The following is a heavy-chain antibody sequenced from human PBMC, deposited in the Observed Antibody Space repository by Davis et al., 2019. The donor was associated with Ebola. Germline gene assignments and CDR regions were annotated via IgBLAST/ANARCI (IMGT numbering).Heavy chain of an antibody. Sequence: AASVKVSCKASGYTFTSYGITWVRQAPGQGLEWMGWISAYNGNTNYAQKLQGKVTMTTDTSTNTTYMELRNLRPDDTAVYYCARVRRYYDGGGWGGIDYWGQGTLVTVSS. V-gene: IGHV1-18*01. CDR3: ARVRRYYDGGGWGGIDY. CDR1: GYTFTSYG. J-gene: IGHJ4*02. D-gene: IGHD3-22*01. CDR2: ISAYNGNT.